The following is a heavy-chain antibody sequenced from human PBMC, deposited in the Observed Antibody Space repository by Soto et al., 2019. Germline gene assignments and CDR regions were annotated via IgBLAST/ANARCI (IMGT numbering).Heavy chain of an antibody. CDR1: GFTFSSYA. J-gene: IGHJ4*02. CDR3: SKAKVEWNYSLFYFDY. Sequence: GGSLRLSCAASGFTFSSYAMSWVRQAPGKGLEWVSAISGSGGSTYYADSVKGRFTISRDNSKNTLYLQSNSLRAEDTAVYFCSKAKVEWNYSLFYFDYWGQGTLVTVSS. D-gene: IGHD3-3*01. V-gene: IGHV3-23*01. CDR2: ISGSGGST.